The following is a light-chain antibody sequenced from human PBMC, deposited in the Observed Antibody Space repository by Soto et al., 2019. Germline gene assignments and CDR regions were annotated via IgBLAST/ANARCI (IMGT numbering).Light chain of an antibody. V-gene: IGKV3-11*01. CDR3: QQRSDWPVT. CDR2: DAS. CDR1: QSIRTS. Sequence: EIVLTQSPATLSLSPGERAILSCRASQSIRTSLAWYQQKPDQAPRLLIYDASNRATGIPARFSGSGSGTDFTLTINRLEPEDFAVYYCQQRSDWPVTFGPGTTVDSK. J-gene: IGKJ3*01.